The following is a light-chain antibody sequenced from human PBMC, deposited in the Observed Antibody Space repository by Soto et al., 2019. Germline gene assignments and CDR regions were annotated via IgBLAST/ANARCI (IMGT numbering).Light chain of an antibody. J-gene: IGLJ1*01. V-gene: IGLV2-23*02. CDR3: CSYVGSNIFYV. Sequence: QSVLTQPASVSGSPGQSITISCTGTNSDLGTYNLVSWYQQHPGKAPKTIIYEVTKRPSGVSKRFSGSKSGNTASLTISGLQAEDEADYYCCSYVGSNIFYVFGTGKKVIVL. CDR1: NSDLGTYNL. CDR2: EVT.